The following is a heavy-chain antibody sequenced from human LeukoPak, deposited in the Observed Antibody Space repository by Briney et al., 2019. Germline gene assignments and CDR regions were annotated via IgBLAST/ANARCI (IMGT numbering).Heavy chain of an antibody. CDR2: IYYSGNT. V-gene: IGHV4-39*07. CDR1: GDSISTSNSY. CDR3: ARGPVGGATYYDGDAFDI. D-gene: IGHD1-26*01. J-gene: IGHJ3*02. Sequence: SETLSLTCTVSGDSISTSNSYWGWIRQPPGKGLEWIGGIYYSGNTYYNASLKSRVTISVDTSKNQFSLKLSSVTAVDTAVYYCARGPVGGATYYDGDAFDIWGQGTMVTVSS.